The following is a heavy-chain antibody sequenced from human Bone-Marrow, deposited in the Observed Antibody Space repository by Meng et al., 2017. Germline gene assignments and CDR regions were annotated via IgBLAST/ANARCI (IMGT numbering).Heavy chain of an antibody. D-gene: IGHD3-22*01. CDR3: AREGTYYYDMTRWEY. CDR2: IKQDGSEK. CDR1: GFTFSSYW. J-gene: IGHJ4*02. V-gene: IGHV3-7*01. Sequence: GESLQISCAASGFTFSSYWMSWVRQAPGKGLEWVANIKQDGSEKYYVDSVKGRFTISRDNAKNSLYLQMNSLRAEDTAVYYCAREGTYYYDMTRWEYWGQGTLVTVSS.